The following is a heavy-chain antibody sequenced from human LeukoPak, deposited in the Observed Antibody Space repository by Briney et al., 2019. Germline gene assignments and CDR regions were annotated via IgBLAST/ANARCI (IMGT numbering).Heavy chain of an antibody. D-gene: IGHD6-13*01. CDR1: GGSISSSSYY. CDR2: IYYSGST. J-gene: IGHJ4*02. Sequence: SETLSLTCTVSGGSISSSSYYWGWIRQPPGKGLEWIGSIYYSGSTYYNPSLKSRVTISVDTSKNQFSLKLSSVTAADTAVYYCARHPVSYSSRRYYFDYWGQGTLVTVSS. CDR3: ARHPVSYSSRRYYFDY. V-gene: IGHV4-39*01.